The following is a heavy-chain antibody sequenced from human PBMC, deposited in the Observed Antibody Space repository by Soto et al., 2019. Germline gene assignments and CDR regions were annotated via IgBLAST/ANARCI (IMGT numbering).Heavy chain of an antibody. CDR2: INAGNGNT. CDR1: GYTFTSYA. J-gene: IGHJ5*02. D-gene: IGHD6-13*01. Sequence: ASVKVSCKASGYTFTSYAMHWVRQAPGQRLEWMGWINAGNGNTKYSQKFQGRVTITRDTSASTAYMELSSLRSEDTAVYYCARGGSSSWAQPKIFWFDPWGQGTLVTVSS. CDR3: ARGGSSSWAQPKIFWFDP. V-gene: IGHV1-3*01.